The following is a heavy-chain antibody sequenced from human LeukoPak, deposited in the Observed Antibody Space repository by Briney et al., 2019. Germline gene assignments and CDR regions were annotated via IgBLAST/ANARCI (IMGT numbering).Heavy chain of an antibody. V-gene: IGHV4-39*01. Sequence: PSETLSLTCTVSGDSISSSSSYWGWIRQPPGKGLEWIGSIYYSGSTYYNTSLKSRVTISVDTSNNQFSLKLNSVTAADTALYYCARGRNTMVRGAIGAETRYYYSYYMDVWGKGTTVTVSS. D-gene: IGHD3-10*01. J-gene: IGHJ6*03. CDR1: GDSISSSSSY. CDR2: IYYSGST. CDR3: ARGRNTMVRGAIGAETRYYYSYYMDV.